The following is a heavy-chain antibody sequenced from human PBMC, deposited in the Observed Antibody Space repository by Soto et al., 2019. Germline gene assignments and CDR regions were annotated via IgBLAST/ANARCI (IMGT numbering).Heavy chain of an antibody. D-gene: IGHD3-22*01. CDR3: ARGDYYDSSGPFSDAFDI. V-gene: IGHV3-7*04. CDR2: IKQDGSEK. Sequence: GGSLRLSCAASGFTFSSYWMSWVRQAPGKGLEWVANIKQDGSEKYYVDSVKGRFTISRDNAKNSLYLQMNSLRVEDTAIYYCARGDYYDSSGPFSDAFDIWGQGTMVTVSS. J-gene: IGHJ3*02. CDR1: GFTFSSYW.